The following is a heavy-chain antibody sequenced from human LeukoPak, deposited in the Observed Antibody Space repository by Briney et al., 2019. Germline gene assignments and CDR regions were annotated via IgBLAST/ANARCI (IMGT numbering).Heavy chain of an antibody. D-gene: IGHD1-26*01. CDR1: GGSGGSGTYY. J-gene: IGHJ3*02. CDR3: ARCATARGYAFDI. V-gene: IGHV4-61*01. Sequence: PSETLSLTCSVSGGSGGSGTYYWTWIRQPPGKGLEYIGYIYYTGSTSYNPSLKSRVTLSVDTSKNQFSLKLSSVTAADTAVYYCARCATARGYAFDIWGQGTMVTVSS. CDR2: IYYTGST.